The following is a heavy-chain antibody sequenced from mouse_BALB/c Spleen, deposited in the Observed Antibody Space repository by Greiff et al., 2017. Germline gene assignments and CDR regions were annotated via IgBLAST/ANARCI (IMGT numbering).Heavy chain of an antibody. CDR2: ISYSGST. CDR1: GYSITSDYA. V-gene: IGHV3-2*02. CDR3: ARGYGKPYWYFDV. D-gene: IGHD2-10*02. Sequence: SGPGLVKPSQSLSLTCTVTGYSITSDYAWNWIRQFPGNKLEWMGYISYSGSTSYNPSLKSRISITRDTSKNQFFLQLNSVTTEDTATYYCARGYGKPYWYFDVWGAGTTVTVSS. J-gene: IGHJ1*01.